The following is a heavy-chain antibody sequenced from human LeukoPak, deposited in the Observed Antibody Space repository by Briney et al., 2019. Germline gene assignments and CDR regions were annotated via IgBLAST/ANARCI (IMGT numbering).Heavy chain of an antibody. V-gene: IGHV3-66*04. CDR3: ARLVTGTTVINSGWFDP. Sequence: GESLRLSCAASGLTVSSNYMTWVRQAPGKGLEWASVIYSGGNTYYADSVKGRFSISRDNSKNTVYLQMNSLRVEDTAVYYCARLVTGTTVINSGWFDPWGQGTLVTVSS. CDR1: GLTVSSNY. J-gene: IGHJ5*02. D-gene: IGHD4-23*01. CDR2: IYSGGNT.